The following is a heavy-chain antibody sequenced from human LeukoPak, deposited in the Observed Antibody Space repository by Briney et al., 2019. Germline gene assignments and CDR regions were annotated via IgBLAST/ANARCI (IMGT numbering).Heavy chain of an antibody. V-gene: IGHV4-31*03. CDR1: DDFIKSDTYL. J-gene: IGHJ5*02. CDR2: IHYTGSV. D-gene: IGHD5-12*01. Sequence: PSQTLSFTCTASDDFIKSDTYLGRWIRLYPGKGLECIGCIHYTGSVYYNPYLQSRVTISVDTSKTQFSLNLNSVTAADKAVYYCARGVDRTRIYTWGQGTLVTVSS. CDR3: ARGVDRTRIYT.